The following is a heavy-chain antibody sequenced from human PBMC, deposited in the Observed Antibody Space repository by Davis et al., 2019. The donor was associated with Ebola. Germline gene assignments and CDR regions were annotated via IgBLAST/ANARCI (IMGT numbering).Heavy chain of an antibody. CDR2: TYYSSKWYY. CDR3: TRGWFRSGMDV. J-gene: IGHJ6*02. Sequence: PSETLSLTCAISGDSVSSGGWNWIRQSPSRGLEWLGRTYYSSKWYYDYAVSVKSRITVNPDTSKNQFSLLLNSVTPEDTAIYYCTRGWFRSGMDVWGQGTTITVSS. CDR1: GDSVSSGG. D-gene: IGHD6-19*01. V-gene: IGHV6-1*01.